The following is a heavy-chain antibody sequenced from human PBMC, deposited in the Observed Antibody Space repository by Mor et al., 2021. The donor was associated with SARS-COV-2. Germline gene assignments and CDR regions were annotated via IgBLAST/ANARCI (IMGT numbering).Heavy chain of an antibody. Sequence: KGRFTISRDTAKNSLYLQMNSLRAEDTAVYFCARALGGSGTFGPADYWGQGTLVAVSS. CDR3: ARALGGSGTFGPADY. V-gene: IGHV3-21*06. D-gene: IGHD3-10*01. J-gene: IGHJ4*02.